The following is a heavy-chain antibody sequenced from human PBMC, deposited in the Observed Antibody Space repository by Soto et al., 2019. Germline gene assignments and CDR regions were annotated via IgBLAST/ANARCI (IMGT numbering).Heavy chain of an antibody. CDR3: AAPHFWSGTCTDRRLDY. V-gene: IGHV4-4*02. D-gene: IGHD3-3*02. CDR1: GDSINSRHW. Sequence: PSETLSLTCAVSGDSINSRHWCPWVRHPPGRGLEWFGQNSHNASTNYNPSLTSRVTISVDKSKNHCYLKLTSVTAADTAVYYCAAPHFWSGTCTDRRLDYWGQGTLVTVSS. J-gene: IGHJ4*02. CDR2: NSHNAST.